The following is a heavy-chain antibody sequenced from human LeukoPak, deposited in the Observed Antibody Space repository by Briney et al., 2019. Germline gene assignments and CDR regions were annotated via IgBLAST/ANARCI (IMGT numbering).Heavy chain of an antibody. V-gene: IGHV1-46*01. CDR3: AREPPLFYQTQTNFDY. CDR1: GYTFTSYY. D-gene: IGHD2-2*01. CDR2: INPSGGST. Sequence: ASVKVSCKASGYTFTSYYMHWVRQAPGQGLEWMGIINPSGGSTSYAQKFQGRVTMTRDTPTSTVYMELSSLRSEDTAVYYCAREPPLFYQTQTNFDYWGQGTLVTVSS. J-gene: IGHJ4*02.